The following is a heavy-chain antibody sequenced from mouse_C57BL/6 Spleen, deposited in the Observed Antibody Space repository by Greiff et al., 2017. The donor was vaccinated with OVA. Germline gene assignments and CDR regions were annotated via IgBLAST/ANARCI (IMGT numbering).Heavy chain of an antibody. J-gene: IGHJ3*01. CDR2: IYPGSGST. D-gene: IGHD2-4*01. V-gene: IGHV1-55*01. Sequence: QVQLQQSGAELVKPGASVKMSCKASGYTFTSYWITWVKQRPGQGLEWIGDIYPGSGSTNYNEKFKSKATLTVDTSSSTAYMQLSSLTSEDSAVYYCARRDDYDDWFAYWGQGTLVTVSA. CDR1: GYTFTSYW. CDR3: ARRDDYDDWFAY.